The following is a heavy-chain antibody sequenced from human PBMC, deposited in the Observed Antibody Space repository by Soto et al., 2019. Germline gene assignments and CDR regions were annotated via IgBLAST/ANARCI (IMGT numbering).Heavy chain of an antibody. V-gene: IGHV1-46*01. Sequence: ASVKVSCKASGYIFTSYYLHWVRQAPGQGLEWMGWINPFDGSRMFAQSFQGRVTFTRDTSTSTAYMELSSLRSEDTAVYYCARERTYFGDYWGQGTLVTVSS. CDR2: INPFDGSR. CDR1: GYIFTSYY. CDR3: ARERTYFGDY. J-gene: IGHJ4*02. D-gene: IGHD3-9*01.